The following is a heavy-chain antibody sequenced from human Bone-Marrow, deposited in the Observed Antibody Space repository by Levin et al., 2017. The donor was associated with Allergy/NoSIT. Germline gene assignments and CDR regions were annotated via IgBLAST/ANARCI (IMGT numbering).Heavy chain of an antibody. J-gene: IGHJ2*01. CDR1: GFTFSSYS. CDR3: ASGNGFRSSPNWYCDL. Sequence: SCAASGFTFSSYSMHWVRQAPGKGLEWGAVFSYDGSSKHYADSVKGRFTIPRDNFKSTLYLQMDSLRVEDTAFYYCASGNGFRSSPNWYCDLWGRGTLVTVAS. V-gene: IGHV3-30-3*01. CDR2: FSYDGSSK. D-gene: IGHD6-13*01.